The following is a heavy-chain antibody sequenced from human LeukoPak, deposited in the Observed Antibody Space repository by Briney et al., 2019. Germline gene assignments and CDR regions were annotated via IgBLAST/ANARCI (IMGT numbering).Heavy chain of an antibody. Sequence: SETLSLTCTVSGGSISSGSYYWSWIRQPAGKGLEWIGRIYTSGSTNYNPSLKSRVTISVDTSRNQFSLKLSSVTAADTAVYYCARETSGWYYFDYWGQGTLVTVSS. CDR2: IYTSGST. CDR1: GGSISSGSYY. D-gene: IGHD6-19*01. CDR3: ARETSGWYYFDY. J-gene: IGHJ4*02. V-gene: IGHV4-61*02.